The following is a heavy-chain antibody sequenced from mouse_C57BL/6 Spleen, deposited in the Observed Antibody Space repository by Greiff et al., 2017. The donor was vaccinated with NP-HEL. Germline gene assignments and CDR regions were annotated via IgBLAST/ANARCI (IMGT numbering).Heavy chain of an antibody. Sequence: EVMLVESGGGLVKPGGSLKLSCAASGFTFSSYAMSWVRQTPEKRLEWVATISDGGSYTYYPDNVKGRFTISRDNAKNNLYLQMSHLKSEDTAMYYCAREGGGVYAMDYWGQGTSVTVSS. J-gene: IGHJ4*01. V-gene: IGHV5-4*01. CDR2: ISDGGSYT. CDR3: AREGGGVYAMDY. CDR1: GFTFSSYA.